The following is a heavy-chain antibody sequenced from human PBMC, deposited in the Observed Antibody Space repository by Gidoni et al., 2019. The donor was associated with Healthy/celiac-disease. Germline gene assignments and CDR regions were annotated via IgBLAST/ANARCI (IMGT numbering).Heavy chain of an antibody. Sequence: QVQLVESGGGVVQSGRSLRLLGAAYGFTFSSYGMHWVRQAPGKGLEWVAVVSYDGSNKYYADSVKGRFTISRDNSKNTLYLQMNSLRAEDTAVYYCAKARRITIFGFDNYMDVWGKGTTVTVSS. D-gene: IGHD3-3*01. J-gene: IGHJ6*03. CDR2: VSYDGSNK. CDR1: GFTFSSYG. CDR3: AKARRITIFGFDNYMDV. V-gene: IGHV3-30*18.